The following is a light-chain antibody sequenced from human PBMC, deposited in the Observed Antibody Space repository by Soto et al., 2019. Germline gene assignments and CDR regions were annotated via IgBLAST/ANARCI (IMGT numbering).Light chain of an antibody. J-gene: IGKJ2*01. CDR3: QQYNNWPPYT. Sequence: EIVMTQSPTTLSVSPGESVTLSCRASQSVGRDLAWYQQIPGQAPRLLIYGASTRATGIPARFSGSGSATEFTLTISSLQSEDFAVYYCQQYNNWPPYTFGQGTKLEIK. CDR2: GAS. CDR1: QSVGRD. V-gene: IGKV3-15*01.